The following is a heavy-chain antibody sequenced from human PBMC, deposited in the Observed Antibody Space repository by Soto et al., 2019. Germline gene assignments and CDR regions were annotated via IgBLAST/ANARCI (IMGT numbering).Heavy chain of an antibody. CDR1: RGAFGDYW. CDR2: INRDANDI. D-gene: IGHD3-10*02. CDR3: ARDVPHKWLDS. Sequence: EVQLVESGGGLVQPGGSLRLSCEASRGAFGDYWMHWVRQAPGKGLVWVSRINRDANDIIYADSVKGRFTASRDNAKNMVFLQMNSLRVEDTAVYYCARDVPHKWLDSWGQGTLVTVSS. J-gene: IGHJ5*01. V-gene: IGHV3-74*01.